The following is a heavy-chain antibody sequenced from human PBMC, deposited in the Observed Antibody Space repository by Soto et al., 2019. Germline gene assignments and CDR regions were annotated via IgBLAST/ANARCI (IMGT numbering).Heavy chain of an antibody. D-gene: IGHD3-16*02. CDR1: GYTFSKYY. J-gene: IGHJ3*01. V-gene: IGHV1-2*02. CDR3: ATNIIVTVPDGFDV. Sequence: ASVKVSCKTSGYTFSKYYVHWVRQAPGQGLEWMGWINPNSGGTNIAQKFQGRVTMTRDTSISTAYMDLSRLISDDTAVYYCATNIIVTVPDGFDVWGQGTMVTVSS. CDR2: INPNSGGT.